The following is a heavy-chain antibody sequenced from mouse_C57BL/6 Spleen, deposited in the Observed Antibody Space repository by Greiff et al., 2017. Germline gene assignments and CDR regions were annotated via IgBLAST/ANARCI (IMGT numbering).Heavy chain of an antibody. Sequence: VQLQQPGAELVKPGASVKLSCKASGYTFTSYWMQWVKQRPGQGLEWIGEIDPSDSYTNYNQKFKGKATLTVDTSSSTAYMQLSSLTSEDSAVYYCARSGGWFFDYWGQGTTLTVSS. J-gene: IGHJ2*01. V-gene: IGHV1-50*01. CDR1: GYTFTSYW. CDR2: IDPSDSYT. CDR3: ARSGGWFFDY. D-gene: IGHD2-3*01.